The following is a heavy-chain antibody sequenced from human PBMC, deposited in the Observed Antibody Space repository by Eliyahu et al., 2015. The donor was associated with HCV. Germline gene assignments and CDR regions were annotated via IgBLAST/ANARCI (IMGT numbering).Heavy chain of an antibody. V-gene: IGHV3-7*01. Sequence: TLSNYWMDWVRQAPGKGLEWVANIKQDGSEKYYVDSVKGRFNISRDNAKNSLFLQMNSLRAEDTAVYYCARGIKGDYWQYSHAMDVWGQGTTVTVSS. CDR1: TLSNYW. J-gene: IGHJ6*02. CDR3: ARGIKGDYWQYSHAMDV. D-gene: IGHD4-17*01. CDR2: IKQDGSEK.